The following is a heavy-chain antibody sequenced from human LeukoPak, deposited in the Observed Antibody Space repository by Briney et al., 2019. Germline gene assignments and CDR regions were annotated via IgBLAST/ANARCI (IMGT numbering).Heavy chain of an antibody. CDR3: AKDRISGDPKFFDL. CDR1: GFTFRTYA. V-gene: IGHV3-23*01. Sequence: GGSLRLSCAASGFTFRTYAMSWVRQAPGKGLEWVSAISDGGTYYADSVKGRFTISRDRSKNTLYLQMNSLRAEDTALYYCAKDRISGDPKFFDLWGRGTLVTVSS. D-gene: IGHD3-3*01. J-gene: IGHJ2*01. CDR2: ISDGGT.